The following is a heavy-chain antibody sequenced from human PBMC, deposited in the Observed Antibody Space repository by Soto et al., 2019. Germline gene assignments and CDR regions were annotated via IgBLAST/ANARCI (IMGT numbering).Heavy chain of an antibody. CDR2: INPSGGST. CDR1: GYTFTSYY. CDR3: ARRGYCMSTSCQTPNWFDP. Sequence: ASVKVSCKASGYTFTSYYMHWVRQAPGQGLEWMGIINPSGGSTSYAQKFQGRVTMTRDTSTSTVYMELSSLRSEDTAVYYCARRGYCMSTSCQTPNWFDPWGQGTLVTVSS. D-gene: IGHD2-2*01. V-gene: IGHV1-46*01. J-gene: IGHJ5*02.